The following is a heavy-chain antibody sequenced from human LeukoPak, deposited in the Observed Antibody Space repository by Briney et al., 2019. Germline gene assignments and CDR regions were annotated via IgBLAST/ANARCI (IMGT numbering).Heavy chain of an antibody. CDR3: AKDRAGTPWAD. CDR1: GFTFGIYS. Sequence: GGSLRLSCAASGFTFGIYSMTWVRQAPGKGLEWVSTVNPGGDSTCYADSVKGRFTIFRDNSKNTVYLQMSSLRAEDTAIYYCAKDRAGTPWADWGQGTLVTVSS. D-gene: IGHD1-1*01. J-gene: IGHJ4*02. V-gene: IGHV3-23*01. CDR2: VNPGGDST.